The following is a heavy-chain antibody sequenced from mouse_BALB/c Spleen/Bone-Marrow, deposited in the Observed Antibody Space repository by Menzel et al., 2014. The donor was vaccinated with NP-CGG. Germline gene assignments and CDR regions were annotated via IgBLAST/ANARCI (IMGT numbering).Heavy chain of an antibody. CDR2: IDPANGNT. CDR1: GFNIKDTY. D-gene: IGHD2-14*01. CDR3: ASYRYAWYFDV. Sequence: VQLQQPGAELVKPGASVKLSCTASGFNIKDTYLHWVKPRPEQGLEWIGRIDPANGNTKYDPKFQGKATITADTSSNTAYLQLSSLTSEDTAVYYCASYRYAWYFDVWGAGTTVTVSS. V-gene: IGHV14-3*02. J-gene: IGHJ1*01.